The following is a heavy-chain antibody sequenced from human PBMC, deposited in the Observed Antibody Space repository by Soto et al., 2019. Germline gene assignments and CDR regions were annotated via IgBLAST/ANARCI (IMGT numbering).Heavy chain of an antibody. CDR2: IIPILGIA. V-gene: IGHV1-69*04. D-gene: IGHD2-15*01. Sequence: SVKVSCKASGGTFSSYTISWVRQAPGQGLEWMGRIIPILGIANYAQKFQGRVTITADKSTSTAYMELSSLRSEDTAVYYCARDLNCSXGSCYSDYYYYMDVWGKGTTVTVSS. J-gene: IGHJ6*03. CDR1: GGTFSSYT. CDR3: ARDLNCSXGSCYSDYYYYMDV.